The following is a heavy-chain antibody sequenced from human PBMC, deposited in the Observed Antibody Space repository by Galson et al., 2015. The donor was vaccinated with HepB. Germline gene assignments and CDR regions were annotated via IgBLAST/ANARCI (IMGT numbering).Heavy chain of an antibody. CDR1: GFSLSTSGMC. CDR2: IDWDDDK. CDR3: ARMVLSSGCRPLGPCYYYYYGMDV. V-gene: IGHV2-70*11. J-gene: IGHJ6*02. D-gene: IGHD6-19*01. Sequence: PALVKPTQTLTLTCTFSGFSLSTSGMCVSWIRQPPGKALEWLARIDWDDDKYYSTSLKTRLTISKDTSKNQVVLTMTNMDPVDTATYYCARMVLSSGCRPLGPCYYYYYGMDVWGQGTTVTVSS.